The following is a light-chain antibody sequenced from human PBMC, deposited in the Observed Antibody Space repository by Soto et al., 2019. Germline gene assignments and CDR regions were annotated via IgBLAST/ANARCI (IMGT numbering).Light chain of an antibody. CDR1: QGISSY. CDR2: AAS. Sequence: IQLTQSPSSLSASLGDRVTITCRASQGISSYLAWYQQKPGKAPKLLIYAASTLQSGVPSRFRGSGSGTDYTLTISSLQPEDFETYYCQQLNSYPITLGQGTRLEIK. CDR3: QQLNSYPIT. J-gene: IGKJ5*01. V-gene: IGKV1-9*01.